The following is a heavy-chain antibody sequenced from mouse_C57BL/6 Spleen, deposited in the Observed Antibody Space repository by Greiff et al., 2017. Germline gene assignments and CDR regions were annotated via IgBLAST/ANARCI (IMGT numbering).Heavy chain of an antibody. CDR1: GYSFTGYY. CDR3: ARRRGDYYGSFDY. Sequence: EVQLQQSGPELVKPGASVKISCKASGYSFTGYYMNWVKQSPEKSLEWIGEINPSTGGTTYNQKFKAKATLTVDKSSSTAYMQLKSLTSEDSAVYYWARRRGDYYGSFDYWGQGTTLTVSS. CDR2: INPSTGGT. D-gene: IGHD1-1*01. J-gene: IGHJ2*01. V-gene: IGHV1-42*01.